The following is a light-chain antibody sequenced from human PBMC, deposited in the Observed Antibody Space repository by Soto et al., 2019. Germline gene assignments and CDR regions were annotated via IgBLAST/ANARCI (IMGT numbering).Light chain of an antibody. CDR3: QQYDSWPSVI. CDR2: DAS. CDR1: PRVSRN. V-gene: IGKV3-15*01. Sequence: VMTHSPGTLSLSPGEGSPLSFGSSPRVSRNLAWYQQQPRDPPRLLLEDASTRTNSTLARFSSSGGATEFTPIISSRQYEDFVDYYYQQYDSWPSVIFGQGTRLEI. J-gene: IGKJ5*01.